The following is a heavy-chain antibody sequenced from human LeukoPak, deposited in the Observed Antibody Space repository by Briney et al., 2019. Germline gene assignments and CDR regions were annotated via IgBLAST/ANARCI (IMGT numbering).Heavy chain of an antibody. V-gene: IGHV3-48*01. J-gene: IGHJ3*02. CDR3: ARVLLERPGIDSFDM. D-gene: IGHD1-1*01. CDR2: INSGSSTI. CDR1: EFSLRSYS. Sequence: GGSLRLSCGASEFSLRSYSMDWVRQAPGKGLEWVSHINSGSSTIYYADSVKGRFTISRDNAESSLYLHMNSLRAEDTAVYYCARVLLERPGIDSFDMWGQGTMVTVSS.